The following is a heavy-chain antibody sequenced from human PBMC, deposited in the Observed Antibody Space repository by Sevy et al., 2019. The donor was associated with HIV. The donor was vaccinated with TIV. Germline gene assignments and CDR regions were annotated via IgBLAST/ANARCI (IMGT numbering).Heavy chain of an antibody. V-gene: IGHV3-21*01. CDR2: ISSSSSYI. CDR3: ASDSDYVWGSLY. J-gene: IGHJ4*02. Sequence: GGSLRLSCAASGFTFSSYSMNWVRQAPGKGLEWVSSISSSSSYIYYADSVKGRFTISRDNANNSLYLQMNSLGAEDTAVYYCASDSDYVWGSLYWGQGTLVTVSS. CDR1: GFTFSSYS. D-gene: IGHD3-16*01.